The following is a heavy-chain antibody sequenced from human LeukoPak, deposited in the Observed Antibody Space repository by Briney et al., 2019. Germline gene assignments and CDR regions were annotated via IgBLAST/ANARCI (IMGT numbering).Heavy chain of an antibody. Sequence: GRSLRLSCAASGFTFSSYGMHWVRQAPGKGLEWVAVISYDGSNKYYADSVKGRFTISRDNAKNSLYLQMNSLRAEDTAVYYCARDTRYSNWFDPWGQGTLVTVSS. J-gene: IGHJ5*02. CDR2: ISYDGSNK. V-gene: IGHV3-30*03. CDR1: GFTFSSYG. D-gene: IGHD2-15*01. CDR3: ARDTRYSNWFDP.